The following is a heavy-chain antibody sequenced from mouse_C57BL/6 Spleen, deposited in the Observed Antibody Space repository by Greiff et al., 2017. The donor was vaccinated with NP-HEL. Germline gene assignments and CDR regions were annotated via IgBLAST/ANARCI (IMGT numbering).Heavy chain of an antibody. CDR2: IWSGGST. V-gene: IGHV2-4*01. CDR3: AKGGVTHYYAMDY. Sequence: QVQLQQSGPGLVQPSQSLSITCTVSGFSLTSYGVHWVRQPPGKGLEWLGVIWSGGSTDYNAAFISRLSISKDNSKSQVFFKMNSLQADDTAIYYCAKGGVTHYYAMDYWGQGTSVTVSS. D-gene: IGHD2-3*01. J-gene: IGHJ4*01. CDR1: GFSLTSYG.